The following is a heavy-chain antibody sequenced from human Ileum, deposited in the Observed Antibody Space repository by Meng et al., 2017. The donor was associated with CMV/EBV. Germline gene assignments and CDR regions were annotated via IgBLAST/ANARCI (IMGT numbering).Heavy chain of an antibody. J-gene: IGHJ4*02. Sequence: ASVKVSCKASGYTFTGYYLHWVRQAPGQGLEWMGWIDPNSGGTKYAQKFQGRVTMTRDTSISTAYMELSGLTSDDTAVYFCARAGDENSYHPNDYWGQGTLVTVSS. CDR2: IDPNSGGT. CDR1: GYTFTGYY. V-gene: IGHV1-2*02. D-gene: IGHD2/OR15-2a*01. CDR3: ARAGDENSYHPNDY.